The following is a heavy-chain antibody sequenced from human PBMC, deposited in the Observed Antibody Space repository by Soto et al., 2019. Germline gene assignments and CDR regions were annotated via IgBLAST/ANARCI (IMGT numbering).Heavy chain of an antibody. Sequence: QVQLVQSGAEVKKPGSSVKVSCKASGGTFSSYAISWVRQAPGQGLEWMGGIIPIFGTANYAQKFQGRVTITADESTSTAYMELRSLRSEDTAVYYCARSHYYGSGSFRGGFDPWGQGTLVTVSS. CDR2: IIPIFGTA. CDR1: GGTFSSYA. CDR3: ARSHYYGSGSFRGGFDP. D-gene: IGHD3-10*01. J-gene: IGHJ5*02. V-gene: IGHV1-69*12.